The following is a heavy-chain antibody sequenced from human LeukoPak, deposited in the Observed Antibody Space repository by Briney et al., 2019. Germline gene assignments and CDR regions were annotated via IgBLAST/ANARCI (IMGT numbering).Heavy chain of an antibody. CDR3: AKGYDFQAFDI. CDR1: GFTVSSNY. J-gene: IGHJ3*02. CDR2: ISGSAYST. Sequence: GGSLRLSCAASGFTVSSNYMSWVRQAPGKGLEWVSAISGSAYSTYYADSVKGRFTISRDNSKNTLYLQMNSLRAEDTAVYYCAKGYDFQAFDIWGQGTMVTVSS. D-gene: IGHD5-12*01. V-gene: IGHV3-23*01.